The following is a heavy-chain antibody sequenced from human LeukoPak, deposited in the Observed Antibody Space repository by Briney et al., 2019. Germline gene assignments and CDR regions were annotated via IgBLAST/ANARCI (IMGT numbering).Heavy chain of an antibody. J-gene: IGHJ6*02. CDR3: ARDFTPEYYYYGMDV. Sequence: SCKASGGTFSSYAMHWVRQAPGKGLEWVAVISYDGSNKYYADSVKGRFTISRDNSKNTLYLQMNSLRAEDTAVYYCARDFTPEYYYYGMDVWGQGTTVTVSS. CDR2: ISYDGSNK. CDR1: GGTFSSYA. V-gene: IGHV3-30-3*01.